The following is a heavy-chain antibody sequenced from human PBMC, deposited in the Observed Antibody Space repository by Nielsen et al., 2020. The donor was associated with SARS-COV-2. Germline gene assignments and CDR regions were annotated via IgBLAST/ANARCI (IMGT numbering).Heavy chain of an antibody. J-gene: IGHJ4*02. Sequence: WIRQPPGKGLEWVAVISYDGSNKYYADSVKGRFTISRDNSKNTLYLQMNSLRVEDTAVYYCARDARMGIVVVPAVPEGYWGQGTLVTVSS. CDR3: ARDARMGIVVVPAVPEGY. D-gene: IGHD2-2*01. V-gene: IGHV3-30*04. CDR2: ISYDGSNK.